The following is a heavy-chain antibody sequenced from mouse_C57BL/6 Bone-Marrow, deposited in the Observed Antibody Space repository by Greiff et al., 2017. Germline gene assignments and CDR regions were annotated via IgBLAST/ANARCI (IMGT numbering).Heavy chain of an antibody. CDR2: IYPGDGDT. D-gene: IGHD1-1*01. J-gene: IGHJ4*01. CDR1: GYAFSSSW. Sequence: QVQLQQSGPELVKPGASVKISCKASGYAFSSSWMNWVKQRPGKGLEWIGRIYPGDGDTNYNGKFKGKATLTADKSSSTAYMQLSSLTSDDSAVYFCARGVVARYYAMDYWGQGTSVTVSS. V-gene: IGHV1-82*01. CDR3: ARGVVARYYAMDY.